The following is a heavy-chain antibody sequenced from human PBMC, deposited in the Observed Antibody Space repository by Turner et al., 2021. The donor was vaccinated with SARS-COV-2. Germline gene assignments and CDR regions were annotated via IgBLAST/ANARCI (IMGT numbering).Heavy chain of an antibody. D-gene: IGHD3-22*01. Sequence: QVQLQESGPGLMKPSETLSLTCTVSGGSISSYYWSWIRQPPGKGLEWIGYIYYSGSTNYNPSLKSRVTISVDTSKNQFSLKLSSVTAADTAVYYCASYYDDSSGYHYAFDYWGQGTLVTVSS. V-gene: IGHV4-59*01. J-gene: IGHJ4*02. CDR3: ASYYDDSSGYHYAFDY. CDR1: GGSISSYY. CDR2: IYYSGST.